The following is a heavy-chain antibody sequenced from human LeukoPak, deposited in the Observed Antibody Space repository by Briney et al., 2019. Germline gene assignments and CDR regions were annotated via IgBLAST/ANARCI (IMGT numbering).Heavy chain of an antibody. J-gene: IGHJ6*03. D-gene: IGHD3-10*01. CDR1: GFTFSSYS. Sequence: PGGSLRLSCAASGFTFSSYSMNWVRQAPGKGLEWVSSISSSSSYIYYADSVKGRFTISRDNAKNSLHLQMNSLRAEDTAVYYCARLAGYYGSGSYYKDYYYMDVWGKGTTVTVSS. CDR2: ISSSSSYI. V-gene: IGHV3-21*01. CDR3: ARLAGYYGSGSYYKDYYYMDV.